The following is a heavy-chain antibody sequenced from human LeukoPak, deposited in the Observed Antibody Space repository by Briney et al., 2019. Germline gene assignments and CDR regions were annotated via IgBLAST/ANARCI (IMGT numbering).Heavy chain of an antibody. CDR3: ARVAKLRGMDV. V-gene: IGHV3-48*03. CDR2: ISSSGSTI. CDR1: GFTFSSYE. Sequence: GGSLRLSCAASGFTFSSYEMNWVRQAPGKGLEWVSYISSSGSTIYYADSVKGRFTISRDNAKNSLYLQMNSLRAEDTAVYYCARVAKLRGMDVWGQGTTVTVSS. J-gene: IGHJ6*02.